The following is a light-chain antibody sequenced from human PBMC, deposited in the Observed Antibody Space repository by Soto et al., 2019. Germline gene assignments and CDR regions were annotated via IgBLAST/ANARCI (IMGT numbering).Light chain of an antibody. CDR1: SNDIGGYDY. CDR2: DVS. J-gene: IGLJ3*02. V-gene: IGLV2-14*03. CDR3: SSYTSSSTVV. Sequence: QSALTQPASVSGSPGQSITISCTGTSNDIGGYDYVSWYQQHPGKAPKLMIYDVSNRPSGVSNRFSGSKSGNTASLTISGLQAEDEAEYYCSSYTSSSTVVFGGGTKLTVL.